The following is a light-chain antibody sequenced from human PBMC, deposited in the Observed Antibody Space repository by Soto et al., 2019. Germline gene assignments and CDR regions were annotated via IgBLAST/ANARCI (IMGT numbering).Light chain of an antibody. CDR2: DDS. CDR3: QVWHDDSVV. J-gene: IGLJ2*01. Sequence: SYELTQPPSVSVAPGQTARITCGGSNIGSKNVHWYQQKPGQAPVLVVYDDSDRPSGIPERFSGSNSGNAATLTISRVEAGDEADYYCQVWHDDSVVFGGGTKVTVL. V-gene: IGLV3-21*02. CDR1: NIGSKN.